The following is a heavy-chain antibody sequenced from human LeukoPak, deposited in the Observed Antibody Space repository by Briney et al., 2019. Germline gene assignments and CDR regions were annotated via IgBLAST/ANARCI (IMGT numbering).Heavy chain of an antibody. CDR2: MNPNSGNT. V-gene: IGHV1-8*03. CDR1: GYTFTSYD. D-gene: IGHD3-10*01. J-gene: IGHJ4*02. Sequence: ASVKVSCKASGYTFTSYDINWVRQATGQGLEWMGWMNPNSGNTGYAQNFQGRVTITRNTSISTAYMELSSLRSEDTAVYYCARGSRWFGELLRWGQGTLVTVSS. CDR3: ARGSRWFGELLR.